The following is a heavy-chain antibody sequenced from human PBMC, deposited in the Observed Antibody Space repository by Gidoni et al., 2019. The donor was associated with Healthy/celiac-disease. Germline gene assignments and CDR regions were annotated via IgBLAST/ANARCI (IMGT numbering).Heavy chain of an antibody. J-gene: IGHJ4*02. Sequence: QVHLVESGGGVVPPGRSLRLSCAASGFTFSSYGMHWVRQAPGKGLEGVAVISYDGSNKYYADAVKGRFTISRDNSKNTLYLQMNSLRAEDTAVYYCAKGDSYGHGFDYWGQGTLVTVSS. CDR2: ISYDGSNK. D-gene: IGHD5-18*01. CDR3: AKGDSYGHGFDY. CDR1: GFTFSSYG. V-gene: IGHV3-30*18.